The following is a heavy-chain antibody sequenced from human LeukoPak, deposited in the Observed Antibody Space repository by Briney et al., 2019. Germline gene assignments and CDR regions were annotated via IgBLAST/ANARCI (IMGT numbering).Heavy chain of an antibody. V-gene: IGHV3-21*01. D-gene: IGHD2-21*01. CDR1: GFTFSSYS. CDR3: ARARTLPSFDP. J-gene: IGHJ5*02. Sequence: GGSLRLSCAASGFTFSSYSMSWVRQAPGKGLEWVSSISSSSSYIYYADSVKGRFTISRDNAKNSLCLQMNSLRAEDTAVYYCARARTLPSFDPWGQGTLVTVSS. CDR2: ISSSSSYI.